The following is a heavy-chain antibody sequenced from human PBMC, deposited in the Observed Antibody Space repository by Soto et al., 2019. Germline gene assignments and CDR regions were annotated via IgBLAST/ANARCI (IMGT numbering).Heavy chain of an antibody. CDR3: AREIPPPPRSWYGGYYYGMDV. Sequence: HPGGSLRLSCAASGFTFSSYAMHWVRQAPGKGLEWVAVISYDGSNKYYADSVKGRFTISRDNSKNTLYLQMNSLRAEDTAVYYCAREIPPPPRSWYGGYYYGMDVWGQGTTVTVSS. CDR2: ISYDGSNK. J-gene: IGHJ6*02. V-gene: IGHV3-30-3*01. CDR1: GFTFSSYA. D-gene: IGHD6-13*01.